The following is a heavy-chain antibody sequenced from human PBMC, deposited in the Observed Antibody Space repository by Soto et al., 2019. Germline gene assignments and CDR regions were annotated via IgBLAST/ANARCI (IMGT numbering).Heavy chain of an antibody. Sequence: EVQLLESGGGLVQPGGSLRLSCAASGFTFYSYAMTWVRQAPGKGLAWVSSISGSGGSTYYADSVKGRFTISRDSSKNKLYLQMNSLRTEDTAVYYCAKAHSFVELTPFDYWGQGSLVTVSS. CDR1: GFTFYSYA. V-gene: IGHV3-23*01. CDR2: ISGSGGST. J-gene: IGHJ4*02. CDR3: AKAHSFVELTPFDY. D-gene: IGHD1-7*01.